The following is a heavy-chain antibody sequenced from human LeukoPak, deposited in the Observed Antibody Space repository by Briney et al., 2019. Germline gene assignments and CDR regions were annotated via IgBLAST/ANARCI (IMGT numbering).Heavy chain of an antibody. D-gene: IGHD6-19*01. CDR1: GYTFTSYG. Sequence: ASVKVSCKASGYTFTSYGISWVRQAPGQGLEWMGWISAYNGNTNYAQKLQGRVTMTTDTSTSTAYMELSRLRSDDTAVYYCARVLGIAVAGTGVFDYWGQGTLVTVSS. J-gene: IGHJ4*02. V-gene: IGHV1-18*01. CDR3: ARVLGIAVAGTGVFDY. CDR2: ISAYNGNT.